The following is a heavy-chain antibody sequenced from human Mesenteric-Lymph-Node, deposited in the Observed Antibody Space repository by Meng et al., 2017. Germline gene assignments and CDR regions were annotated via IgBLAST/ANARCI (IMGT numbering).Heavy chain of an antibody. V-gene: IGHV4-34*01. J-gene: IGHJ4*02. CDR3: ATLGLGWSGFDF. Sequence: QVQLQQWGAGLLKPSETLSLTCAVYGGSFSNYYWNWIRQSPGKGLEWIGEVSHGGTTNYNPSLKSRASISVDTSSNQFSLELTSVTAADTAVYYCATLGLGWSGFDFWGQGTLVTVSS. D-gene: IGHD6-19*01. CDR2: VSHGGTT. CDR1: GGSFSNYY.